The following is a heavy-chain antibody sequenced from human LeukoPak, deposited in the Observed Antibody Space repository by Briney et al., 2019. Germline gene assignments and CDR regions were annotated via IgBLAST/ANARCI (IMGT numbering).Heavy chain of an antibody. CDR2: IYYSGST. CDR1: GGSFSGYY. J-gene: IGHJ4*02. V-gene: IGHV4-59*01. CDR3: ARRYGSGSSGTLDY. D-gene: IGHD3-10*01. Sequence: SETLSLTCAVYGGSFSGYYWSWIRQPPGKGLEWIAYIYYSGSTNYNPSLKSRVTISVDTSKNQFSLKLSSVTAADTAVYYCARRYGSGSSGTLDYWGQGTLVTVSS.